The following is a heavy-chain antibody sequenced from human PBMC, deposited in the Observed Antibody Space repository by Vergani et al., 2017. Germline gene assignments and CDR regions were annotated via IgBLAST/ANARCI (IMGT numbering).Heavy chain of an antibody. CDR2: INHSGST. Sequence: QVQLQQWGAGLLKPSETLYLTCAVYGGSFSGYYWSWIRQPPGKGLEWIGEINHSGSTNYNPSLKSRVTISVDTSKNQFSLKLSSVTAADTAVYYCARRSGDIIPSNTFDYWGQGTLVTVSS. CDR1: GGSFSGYY. V-gene: IGHV4-34*01. CDR3: ARRSGDIIPSNTFDY. D-gene: IGHD3-10*01. J-gene: IGHJ4*02.